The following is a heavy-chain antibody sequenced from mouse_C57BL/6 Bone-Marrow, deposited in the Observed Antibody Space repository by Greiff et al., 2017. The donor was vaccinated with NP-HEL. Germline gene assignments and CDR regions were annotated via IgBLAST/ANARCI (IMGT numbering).Heavy chain of an antibody. V-gene: IGHV1-66*01. CDR1: GYSFTSYY. CDR2: IYPGSGNT. Sequence: QVQLKESGPELVKPGASVKISCKASGYSFTSYYIHWVKQRPGQGLEWIGWIYPGSGNTKYNEKFKGKATLTAATSSSTAYMQLSSLTSEDSAVYYCAREGWFLYYAMDYWGQGTSVTVSS. J-gene: IGHJ4*01. CDR3: AREGWFLYYAMDY. D-gene: IGHD2-3*01.